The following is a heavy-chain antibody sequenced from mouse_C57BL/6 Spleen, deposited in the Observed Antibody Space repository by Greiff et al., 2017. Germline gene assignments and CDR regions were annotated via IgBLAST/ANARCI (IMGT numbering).Heavy chain of an antibody. D-gene: IGHD2-3*01. CDR1: GYTFTSYW. J-gene: IGHJ2*01. Sequence: QVQLQQLGTELVKPGASVKLSCKASGYTFTSYWMHWVKQRPGQGLEWIGNINPSNGGTNYNEKFKSKATLTVDKSSSTAYMQLSSLTSEDSAVYYCAPLDGYYGYFDYWGQGTTLTVSS. CDR2: INPSNGGT. V-gene: IGHV1-53*01. CDR3: APLDGYYGYFDY.